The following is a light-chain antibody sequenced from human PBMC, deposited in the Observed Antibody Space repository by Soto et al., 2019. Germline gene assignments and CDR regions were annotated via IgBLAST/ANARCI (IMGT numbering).Light chain of an antibody. V-gene: IGLV2-11*01. CDR1: SSDSDVNDYKF. CDR3: CSYAGTDSYV. Sequence: QSALTQPRSVSGSPGQSVTISCTGTSSDSDVNDYKFFSWYQQHPGKAPKLIIFDVSKRPSGVPDRFSASKSGNTASLSISGLQAEDEADYYCCSYAGTDSYVFGSGTKLTVL. CDR2: DVS. J-gene: IGLJ1*01.